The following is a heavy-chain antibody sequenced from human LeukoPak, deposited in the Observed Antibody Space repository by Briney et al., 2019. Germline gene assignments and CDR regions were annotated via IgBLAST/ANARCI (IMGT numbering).Heavy chain of an antibody. Sequence: GSSVKVSCKASGGTFISYAISWVRQAPGQGREWMGRIIPIFGIADYAQKFQGRVTITADKSTSTAYMELSSLRSEDTAVYYCARRVGSSPDYYYGMDVWGQGTTVTVSS. CDR2: IIPIFGIA. CDR1: GGTFISYA. V-gene: IGHV1-69*04. J-gene: IGHJ6*02. CDR3: ARRVGSSPDYYYGMDV. D-gene: IGHD6-6*01.